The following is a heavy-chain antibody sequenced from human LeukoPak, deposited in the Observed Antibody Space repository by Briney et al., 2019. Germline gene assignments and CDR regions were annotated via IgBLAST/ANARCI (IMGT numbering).Heavy chain of an antibody. CDR3: AKDTDWVSSDPFDY. V-gene: IGHV1-46*01. CDR1: GYTFTSYY. CDR2: INPGRGNT. D-gene: IGHD3-9*01. Sequence: GASVKVSCKASGYTFTSYYMHWVRQVPGQGLERMGIINPGRGNTNYAQNFHGRVTLTRDTSTSTIYMELSSLRSGNTAVYYCAKDTDWVSSDPFDYWGQGTLVTVSS. J-gene: IGHJ4*02.